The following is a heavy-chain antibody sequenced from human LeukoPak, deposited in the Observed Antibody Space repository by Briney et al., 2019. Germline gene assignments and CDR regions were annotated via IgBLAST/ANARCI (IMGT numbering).Heavy chain of an antibody. CDR1: GYTFTSYY. Sequence: ASVKVSCKASGYTFTSYYMHWVRQAPGQGLEWMGGIIPIFGTANYAQKFQGRVTITADKSTSTAYMELSSLRSEDTAVYYCAREAATDAFDIWGQGTMVTVSS. V-gene: IGHV1-69*06. CDR2: IIPIFGTA. J-gene: IGHJ3*02. D-gene: IGHD6-13*01. CDR3: AREAATDAFDI.